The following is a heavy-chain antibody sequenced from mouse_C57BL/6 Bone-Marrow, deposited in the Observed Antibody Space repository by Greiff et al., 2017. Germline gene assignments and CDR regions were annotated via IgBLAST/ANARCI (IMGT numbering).Heavy chain of an antibody. J-gene: IGHJ3*01. Sequence: EVKLMESGEGLVKPGGSLKLSCAASGFTFSSYAMSWVRQTPEKRLEWVAYISSGGDYIYYADTVKGRFTISRDHARNTLYLQMSSLKSEDTAMYYCTREGLGYDGYSGFAYWGQGTLVTVSA. D-gene: IGHD2-3*01. V-gene: IGHV5-9-1*02. CDR1: GFTFSSYA. CDR3: TREGLGYDGYSGFAY. CDR2: ISSGGDYI.